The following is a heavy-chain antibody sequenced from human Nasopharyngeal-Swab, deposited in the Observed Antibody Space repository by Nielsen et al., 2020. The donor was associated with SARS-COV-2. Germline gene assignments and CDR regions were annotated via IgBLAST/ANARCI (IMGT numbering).Heavy chain of an antibody. CDR3: TRDIGGMYGY. CDR2: IDTDGSTT. Sequence: GGSLRLSCVGSGYTFSNYWMHWVRQVPGKGLVLVSRIDTDGSTTNYADSVKGRFRISRDNAKNTLYLQMDSLRGEDTAIYYCTRDIGGMYGYWGQGILVTVSS. CDR1: GYTFSNYW. J-gene: IGHJ4*02. V-gene: IGHV3-74*01. D-gene: IGHD1-26*01.